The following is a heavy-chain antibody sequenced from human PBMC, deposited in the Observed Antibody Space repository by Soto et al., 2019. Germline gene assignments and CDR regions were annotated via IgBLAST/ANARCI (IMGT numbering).Heavy chain of an antibody. CDR1: GFTFSSYA. D-gene: IGHD6-13*01. CDR3: AKGLLNGRWYAAD. CDR2: ITTNGHT. V-gene: IGHV3-23*01. J-gene: IGHJ4*02. Sequence: GGSLRLSCAASGFTFSSYAMSWVRQPPGKRLEWVSVITTNGHTAYADSVKGRFTISRDNSKNTAYLQMNSLRPEDTGVYYCAKGLLNGRWYAADWGQGTLVTVSS.